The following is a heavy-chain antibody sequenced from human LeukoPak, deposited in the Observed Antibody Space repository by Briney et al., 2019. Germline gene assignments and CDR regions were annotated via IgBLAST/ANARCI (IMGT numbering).Heavy chain of an antibody. CDR3: TTVNGWYFPSRVPRI. CDR1: GFTFSNAW. D-gene: IGHD6-19*01. J-gene: IGHJ3*02. Sequence: GGSLRLSCAASGFTFSNAWMSWVRQAPGKGLEWVGRIKSKTDGGTTDYAAPVKGRFTISRDDSKNTLYLQMNSLKTEDTAVYYCTTVNGWYFPSRVPRIWGQGTMVTVSS. V-gene: IGHV3-15*01. CDR2: IKSKTDGGTT.